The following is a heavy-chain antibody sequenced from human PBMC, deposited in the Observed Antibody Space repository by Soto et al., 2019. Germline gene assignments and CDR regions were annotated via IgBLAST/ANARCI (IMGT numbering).Heavy chain of an antibody. CDR2: IYPGDSDT. CDR1: GYTFTDYW. D-gene: IGHD1-26*01. V-gene: IGHV5-51*01. Sequence: GESLKISCQTSGYTFTDYWIGWVRQMPGKGLEWMGLIYPGDSDTRNSPSFQGQVTFSVDTSLSTAFLHWSSLKASDTAMYFCAKRGGSPADPFDVWGPGTMVTVSS. CDR3: AKRGGSPADPFDV. J-gene: IGHJ3*01.